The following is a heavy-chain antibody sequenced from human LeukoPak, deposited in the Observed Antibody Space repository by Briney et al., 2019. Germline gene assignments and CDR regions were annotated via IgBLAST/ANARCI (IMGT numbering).Heavy chain of an antibody. CDR3: ARALLNPYYYYYYMDV. CDR2: IYYRGSN. D-gene: IGHD2-15*01. V-gene: IGHV4-39*07. J-gene: IGHJ6*03. Sequence: SETLSLTCTVSGGSFSSSSYYWGWIRQPPGRGLEWIGSIYYRGSNYHNSSLKGRVTISVDTSKNQFSLKLSSVTAADTAVYYCARALLNPYYYYYYMDVWGKGTTVTISS. CDR1: GGSFSSSSYY.